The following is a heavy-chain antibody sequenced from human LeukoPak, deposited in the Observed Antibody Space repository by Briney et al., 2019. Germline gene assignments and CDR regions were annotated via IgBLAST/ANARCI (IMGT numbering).Heavy chain of an antibody. CDR3: ARGPYSYDSSGAFDI. CDR1: GGSFSGYY. V-gene: IGHV4-34*01. J-gene: IGHJ3*02. Sequence: SETLSLTCAVYGGSFSGYYWSWIRQPPGKGLEWIGEINHSGSTNYNPSLKSRVTISVDTSKNQFSLKLSSVTVADTAVYFCARGPYSYDSSGAFDIWGQGTMVTVSS. CDR2: INHSGST. D-gene: IGHD3-22*01.